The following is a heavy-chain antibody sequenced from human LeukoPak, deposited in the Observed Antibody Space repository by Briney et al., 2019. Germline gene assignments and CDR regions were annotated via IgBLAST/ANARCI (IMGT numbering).Heavy chain of an antibody. Sequence: GASVKVSCKASGYTFTGYYMHWVRQAPGQGLEWMGWISAYNGNTNYAQKLQGRVTMTTDTSTSTAYMELRSLRSDDTAVYYCARANGYNSPFDYWGQGTLVTVSS. CDR2: ISAYNGNT. D-gene: IGHD5-24*01. J-gene: IGHJ4*02. CDR1: GYTFTGYY. CDR3: ARANGYNSPFDY. V-gene: IGHV1-18*04.